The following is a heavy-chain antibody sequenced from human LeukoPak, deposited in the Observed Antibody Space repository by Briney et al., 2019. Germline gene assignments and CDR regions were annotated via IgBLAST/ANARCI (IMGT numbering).Heavy chain of an antibody. J-gene: IGHJ3*02. CDR2: IYYSGST. CDR1: GGSINSGGYY. Sequence: PSQTLSLTCTVSGGSINSGGYYWSWIRQHPGKGLEWIGDIYYSGSTYYNPSLKSRVTISVDTSKNQFSLKLSSVTAADTAVYYCARETKYSYGNAFDIWGQGTMVTVSS. CDR3: ARETKYSYGNAFDI. V-gene: IGHV4-31*03. D-gene: IGHD5-18*01.